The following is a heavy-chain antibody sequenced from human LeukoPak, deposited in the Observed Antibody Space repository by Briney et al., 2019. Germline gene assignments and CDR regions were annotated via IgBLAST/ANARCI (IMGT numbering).Heavy chain of an antibody. V-gene: IGHV3-30*18. CDR3: AKCLMYYYDSSPDY. J-gene: IGHJ4*02. CDR2: ISYDGSNK. Sequence: PGGSLRLSCAASGFTFSSYGMHWVRQAPGKGLEWVAVISYDGSNKYYADSVKGRFTISRDNSKNTLYLQMNSLRAEDTAVYYCAKCLMYYYDSSPDYWAREPWSPSPQ. D-gene: IGHD3-22*01. CDR1: GFTFSSYG.